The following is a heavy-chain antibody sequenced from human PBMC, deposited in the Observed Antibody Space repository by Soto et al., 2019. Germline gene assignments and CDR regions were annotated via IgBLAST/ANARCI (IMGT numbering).Heavy chain of an antibody. CDR1: GFTFSSAA. D-gene: IGHD3-10*01. J-gene: IGHJ6*02. Sequence: GGYLRLSCAASGFTFSSAAMSWVRQAPGKGLKWVSTISGGGGSAYYTDSVKGRSTISRDNSKNTLYLQMSSLRADDTAIYYCAQSGAYPNYSYYGMDVRGQGTTVTVSS. CDR3: AQSGAYPNYSYYGMDV. V-gene: IGHV3-23*01. CDR2: ISGGGGSA.